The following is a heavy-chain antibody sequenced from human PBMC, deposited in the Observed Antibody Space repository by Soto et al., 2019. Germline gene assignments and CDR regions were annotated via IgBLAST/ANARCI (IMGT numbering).Heavy chain of an antibody. CDR2: ISSSGSTI. CDR3: ARVDVVVVAATYDAFDI. CDR1: GFTFSDYY. J-gene: IGHJ3*02. D-gene: IGHD2-15*01. V-gene: IGHV3-11*01. Sequence: PGGSLRLSCAASGFTFSDYYMSWIRQAPGKGLEWVSYISSSGSTIYYADSVKGRFTISRDNAKNSLYLQMNSLRAEDTAVYYCARVDVVVVAATYDAFDIWGQGTMVT.